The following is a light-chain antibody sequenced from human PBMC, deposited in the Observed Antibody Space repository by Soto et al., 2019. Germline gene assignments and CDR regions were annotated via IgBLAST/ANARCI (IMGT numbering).Light chain of an antibody. CDR3: HQYNNWPSWT. Sequence: EIVMTQSPATQSESPGERDTLSCRASQSVSSNLAWYQQKPGQAPRLLIYGASTRATGVPARFSGSGSGTEFTLTISSLQSEDFAVYYCHQYNNWPSWTFGQGTKVDI. V-gene: IGKV3-15*01. J-gene: IGKJ1*01. CDR2: GAS. CDR1: QSVSSN.